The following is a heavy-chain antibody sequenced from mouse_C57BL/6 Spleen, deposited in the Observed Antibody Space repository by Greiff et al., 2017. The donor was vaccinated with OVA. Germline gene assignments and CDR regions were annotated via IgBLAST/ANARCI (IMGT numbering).Heavy chain of an antibody. V-gene: IGHV1-82*01. D-gene: IGHD1-2*01. CDR3: ARGGYGLDY. Sequence: QVQLKESGPELVKPGASVKISCKASGYAFSSSWMNWVKQRPGKGLEWIGRIYPGDGDTNYNGKFKGKATLTADKSSSTAYMQLSSLTSEDSAVYFCARGGYGLDYWGQGTTLTVSS. CDR2: IYPGDGDT. CDR1: GYAFSSSW. J-gene: IGHJ2*01.